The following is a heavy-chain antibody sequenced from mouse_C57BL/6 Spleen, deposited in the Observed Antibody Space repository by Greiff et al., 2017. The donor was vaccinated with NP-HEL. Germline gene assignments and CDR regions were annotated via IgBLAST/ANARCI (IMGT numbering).Heavy chain of an antibody. D-gene: IGHD2-3*01. CDR3: ARDYDSDFDY. V-gene: IGHV5-4*01. CDR2: ISDGGSYT. J-gene: IGHJ2*01. CDR1: GFTFSSYA. Sequence: EVMLQESGGGLVKPGGSLKLSCAASGFTFSSYAMSWVRQTPEKRLEWVAAISDGGSYTSYPDNVKGRSIISRDKAKNNLYLQMSRLKSEDTAVYYCARDYDSDFDYWGQGTTLTVSS.